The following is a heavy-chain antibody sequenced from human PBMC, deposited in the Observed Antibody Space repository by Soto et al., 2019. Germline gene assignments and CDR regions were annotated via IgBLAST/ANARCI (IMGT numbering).Heavy chain of an antibody. J-gene: IGHJ6*03. Sequence: SETLSLTCTVSGGSISSYYWSWIRQPPGKGLEWIGYIYYSGSTNYNPSLKSRVTISVDTSKNQFSLKLSSVTAADTAVYYCARVPHRYYDFWSGYHTTTKYYYYYYMDVWGKGTTVTVSS. D-gene: IGHD3-3*01. CDR2: IYYSGST. V-gene: IGHV4-59*01. CDR1: GGSISSYY. CDR3: ARVPHRYYDFWSGYHTTTKYYYYYYMDV.